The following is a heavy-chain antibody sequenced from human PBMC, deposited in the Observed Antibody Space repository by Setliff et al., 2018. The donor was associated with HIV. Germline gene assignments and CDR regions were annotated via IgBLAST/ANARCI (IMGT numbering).Heavy chain of an antibody. Sequence: SETLSLTCAVYGGSFSGYYWSWIRQPPGKGLEWIGEINHSGSTNYNPSLKSRVTISVDTSKNQFSLKLSSVTAADTAVYYCARGARIAIFGVVRKNWFDPWGQGTLVTVSS. CDR2: INHSGST. D-gene: IGHD3-3*01. CDR3: ARGARIAIFGVVRKNWFDP. V-gene: IGHV4-34*01. CDR1: GGSFSGYY. J-gene: IGHJ5*02.